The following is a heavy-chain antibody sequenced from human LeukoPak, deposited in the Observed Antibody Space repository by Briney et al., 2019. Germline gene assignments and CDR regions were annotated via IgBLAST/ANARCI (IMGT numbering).Heavy chain of an antibody. CDR1: GW. CDR3: ASVFDS. V-gene: IGHV3-74*01. CDR2: INNDGTGT. Sequence: GGSLRLSYAASGWMHWVRQAPGKGLVWVSGINNDGTGTYYADSVKGRFTISRDNAKNTVYLQMNSLSAEDTAVYYCASVFDSWGQGFLVTVSS. J-gene: IGHJ4*02.